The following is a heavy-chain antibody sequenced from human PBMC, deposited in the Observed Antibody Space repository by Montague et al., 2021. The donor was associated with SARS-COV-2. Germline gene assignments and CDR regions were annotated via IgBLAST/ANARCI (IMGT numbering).Heavy chain of an antibody. J-gene: IGHJ5*02. V-gene: IGHV4-4*02. CDR3: ARRYCSSTSCPNWFDP. Sequence: SETLSLTCAVSGGSISSSNWWSWVRQPPGKGLEWIGEIYHSGSTXYNPSLKSRVTISVDKSKNQSSLKLSSVTAADTAVYYCARRYCSSTSCPNWFDPWGQGTLVTVSS. D-gene: IGHD2-2*01. CDR1: GGSISSSNW. CDR2: IYHSGST.